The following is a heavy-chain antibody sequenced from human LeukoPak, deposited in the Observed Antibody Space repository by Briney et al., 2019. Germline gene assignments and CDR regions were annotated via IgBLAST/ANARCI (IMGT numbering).Heavy chain of an antibody. CDR2: ISGSGGST. J-gene: IGHJ4*02. V-gene: IGHV3-23*01. Sequence: PGGSLRLSCAASGFTFNSYVMSWVRQAPGKGLEWVSAISGSGGSTYYADSVMGRFTISRDNSENTLYLQMNSLRAEDTAFYYCTRGRDSSGYQAFDYWGQGTLVTVSS. D-gene: IGHD3-22*01. CDR1: GFTFNSYV. CDR3: TRGRDSSGYQAFDY.